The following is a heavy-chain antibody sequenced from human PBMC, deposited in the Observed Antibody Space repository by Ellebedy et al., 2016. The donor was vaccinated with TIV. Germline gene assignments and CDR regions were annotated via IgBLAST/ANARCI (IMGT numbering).Heavy chain of an antibody. CDR3: ARHTSGYNDY. D-gene: IGHD3-22*01. V-gene: IGHV4-39*01. J-gene: IGHJ4*02. CDR1: GGSISSSNW. Sequence: MPSETLSLTCAVSGGSISSSNWWSWVRKPPGKGLELIGSIYYSGSTYYNASLTSRVTISVDTSKNQFSLKLSPVTSADTAVYYCARHTSGYNDYWGQGTLVTVSS. CDR2: IYYSGST.